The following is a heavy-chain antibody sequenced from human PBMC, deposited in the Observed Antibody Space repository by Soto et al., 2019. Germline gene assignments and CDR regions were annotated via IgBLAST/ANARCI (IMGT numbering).Heavy chain of an antibody. CDR3: ARQNVDIVATGPRNYFDY. D-gene: IGHD5-12*01. CDR1: GFTFSSYG. V-gene: IGHV3-33*01. CDR2: IWYDGSNK. J-gene: IGHJ4*02. Sequence: QVQLVESGGGVVQPGRSLRLSCAASGFTFSSYGMHWVRQAPGKGLEWVAVIWYDGSNKYYADSVKGRFTISRDNPKNTLYLQMNSLRAEDTAVYYCARQNVDIVATGPRNYFDYWGQGTLVTVSS.